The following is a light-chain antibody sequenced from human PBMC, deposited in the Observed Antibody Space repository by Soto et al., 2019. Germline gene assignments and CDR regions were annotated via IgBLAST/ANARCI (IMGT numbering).Light chain of an antibody. J-gene: IGLJ1*01. CDR1: SSDVGAFNY. CDR2: DVT. V-gene: IGLV2-14*03. Sequence: QSALTQPASVSGSPGQSISISCIGTSSDVGAFNYVSWYQHHPGKAPQLIIYDVTSRPSGVSNRFSASKSGNTASQTISGLQAEDEADYYCSSYTTRNTEVFGTGTKLTVL. CDR3: SSYTTRNTEV.